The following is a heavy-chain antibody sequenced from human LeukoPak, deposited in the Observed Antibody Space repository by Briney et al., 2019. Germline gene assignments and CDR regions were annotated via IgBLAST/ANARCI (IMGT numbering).Heavy chain of an antibody. D-gene: IGHD6-13*01. CDR2: ISGIGAST. J-gene: IGHJ4*02. Sequence: VRXAPGKGXEWVXXISGIGASTYYGDSVKGRFTISRDNSKNPLYLQMNSLRAEDTAVYYCAKTRPLDSSSWSHGDYWGQGTLVTVSS. V-gene: IGHV3-23*01. CDR3: AKTRPLDSSSWSHGDY.